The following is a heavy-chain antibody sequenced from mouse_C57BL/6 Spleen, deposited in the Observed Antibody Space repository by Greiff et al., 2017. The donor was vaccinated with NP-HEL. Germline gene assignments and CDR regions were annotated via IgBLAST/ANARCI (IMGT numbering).Heavy chain of an antibody. Sequence: EVKLVESGGGLVKPGGSLKLSCAASGFTFSSYAMSWVRQTPEKRLEWVATISDGGSYTYYPDNVKGRFTISRDNAKNNLYLQMSHLKSEDTAMYYCARAYYGSSLAWFAYWGQGTLVTVSA. J-gene: IGHJ3*01. V-gene: IGHV5-4*03. D-gene: IGHD1-1*01. CDR1: GFTFSSYA. CDR2: ISDGGSYT. CDR3: ARAYYGSSLAWFAY.